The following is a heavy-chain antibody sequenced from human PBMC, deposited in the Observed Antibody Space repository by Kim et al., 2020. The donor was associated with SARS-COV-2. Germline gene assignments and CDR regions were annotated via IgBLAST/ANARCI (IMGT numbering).Heavy chain of an antibody. J-gene: IGHJ4*02. CDR3: AKSALESHYDRSGQYFGNYFDQ. V-gene: IGHV3-23*01. D-gene: IGHD3-22*01. CDR1: GFTFRDYG. Sequence: GGSLRLSCAASGFTFRDYGMSWVRQAPGKGLQWVATIDGNDGTTFYIYSVKVRFTIARDNSKNTMCVHLNNLRADDTAVYYCAKSALESHYDRSGQYFGNYFDQWGQGTLVPVSS. CDR2: IDGNDGTT.